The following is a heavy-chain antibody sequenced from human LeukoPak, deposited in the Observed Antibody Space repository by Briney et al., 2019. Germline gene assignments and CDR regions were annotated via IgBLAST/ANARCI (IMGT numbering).Heavy chain of an antibody. D-gene: IGHD2-15*01. CDR3: ARLSVVVVAATH. V-gene: IGHV4-30-2*01. Sequence: SETLSLTCTVSGGSISSGGYYWSWIRQPPGKGLEWIGYIYHSGSTYYNPSLKSRVTISVDRSKNQFSLKLSSVTAADTAVYYCARLSVVVVAATHWGQGTLVTVSS. J-gene: IGHJ4*02. CDR1: GGSISSGGYY. CDR2: IYHSGST.